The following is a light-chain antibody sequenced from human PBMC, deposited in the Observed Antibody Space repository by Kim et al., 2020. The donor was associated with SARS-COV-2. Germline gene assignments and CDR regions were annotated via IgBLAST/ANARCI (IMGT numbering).Light chain of an antibody. CDR2: SAS. CDR1: QSISSN. J-gene: IGKJ2*01. CDR3: QQYNDWLYT. V-gene: IGKV3-15*01. Sequence: SVSPGERATLSCRASQSISSNLAWYQQKPGQAPRLLIYSASTRATGIPARFSGSGSGTEFTLAISSLQSEDFAVYYCQQYNDWLYTFGQGTKLEI.